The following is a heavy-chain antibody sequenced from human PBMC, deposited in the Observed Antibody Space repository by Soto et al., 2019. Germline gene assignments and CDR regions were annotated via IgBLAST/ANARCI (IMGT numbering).Heavy chain of an antibody. J-gene: IGHJ4*02. CDR1: GGSISSGGYY. CDR3: ARGNYDYIWGSYRLIDY. Sequence: SETLSLTCTVSGGSISSGGYYWSWIRQHPGKGLEWIGYIYYSGSTYYNPSLKSRVTISVDTSKNQFSLKLSSVTAADTAVYYCARGNYDYIWGSYRLIDYWGQGTLVTVSS. CDR2: IYYSGST. D-gene: IGHD3-16*02. V-gene: IGHV4-31*03.